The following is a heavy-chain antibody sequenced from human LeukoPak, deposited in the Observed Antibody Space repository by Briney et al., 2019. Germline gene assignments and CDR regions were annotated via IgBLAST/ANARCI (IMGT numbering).Heavy chain of an antibody. CDR2: ISYDGSNK. J-gene: IGHJ1*01. V-gene: IGHV3-30-3*01. CDR3: ARVPGTHSTEGYFQH. Sequence: GGSLRLSCAASGFTFSSYAMHWVRQAPGKGLEWVAVISYDGSNKYYADSVKGRFTISRDNSKNTLYLQMNSLRAEDTAVYYCARVPGTHSTEGYFQHWGQGTLVTVSS. D-gene: IGHD2-2*01. CDR1: GFTFSSYA.